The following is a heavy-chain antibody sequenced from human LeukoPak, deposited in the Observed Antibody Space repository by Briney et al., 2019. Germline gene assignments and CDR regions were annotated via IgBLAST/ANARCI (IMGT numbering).Heavy chain of an antibody. CDR1: GYTFTSYD. CDR3: ARRYYYDSSGYFDDAFDI. D-gene: IGHD3-22*01. V-gene: IGHV1-8*01. J-gene: IGHJ3*02. CDR2: MNPNSGNT. Sequence: GASVKVSCKASGYTFTSYDINWVRQATGQGLEQMGWMNPNSGNTGYAQKFQGRVTMTRSTSISTAYMELSSLRSEDTAVYYCARRYYYDSSGYFDDAFDIWGQGTMVTVSS.